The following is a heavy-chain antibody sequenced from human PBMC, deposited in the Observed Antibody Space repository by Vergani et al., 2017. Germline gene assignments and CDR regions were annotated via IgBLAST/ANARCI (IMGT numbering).Heavy chain of an antibody. Sequence: QVQLVQSGAEVKKPGASVKVSCKASGYTFTSYYMHWVRQAPGQGLAWMGIINPSGGSTSYAQNVQGRFTMTRDTSTSTVYMELRSLRSEDTAVYYCARARKTGIAADLGAVDIWGQGTMVTVSS. V-gene: IGHV1-46*03. CDR1: GYTFTSYY. CDR2: INPSGGST. CDR3: ARARKTGIAADLGAVDI. J-gene: IGHJ3*02. D-gene: IGHD6-13*01.